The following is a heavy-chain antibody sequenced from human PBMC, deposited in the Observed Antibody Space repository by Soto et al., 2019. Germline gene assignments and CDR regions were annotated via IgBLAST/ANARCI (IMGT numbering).Heavy chain of an antibody. D-gene: IGHD5-18*01. CDR1: GGTFNSYA. CDR3: ARSSVEMDTIFHFDD. J-gene: IGHJ4*02. V-gene: IGHV1-69*01. Sequence: QVELVQSGAAVGTPGSSVKVSCKASGGTFNSYAISWVRQAPGQGLEWMGGITPIFGPAMYAQNFQGRVTITADESTGTAHMELSSLRSEDTAVYYCARSSVEMDTIFHFDDWGQGTLVTVSS. CDR2: ITPIFGPA.